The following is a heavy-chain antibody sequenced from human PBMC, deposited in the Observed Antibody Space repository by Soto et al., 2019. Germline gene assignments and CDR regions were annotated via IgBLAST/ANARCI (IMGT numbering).Heavy chain of an antibody. Sequence: SQTLSLTCAISGDSVSSNSAAWNWIRQSPSRGLEWLGRTYYRSKWYNDYAVSVKSRITINPDTSKNQFSLKLSSVTAADTAVYYCAGQVGVVVPAAMRDYYYYYGMDVWGQGTTVTVSS. D-gene: IGHD2-2*01. V-gene: IGHV6-1*01. J-gene: IGHJ6*02. CDR3: AGQVGVVVPAAMRDYYYYYGMDV. CDR1: GDSVSSNSAA. CDR2: TYYRSKWYN.